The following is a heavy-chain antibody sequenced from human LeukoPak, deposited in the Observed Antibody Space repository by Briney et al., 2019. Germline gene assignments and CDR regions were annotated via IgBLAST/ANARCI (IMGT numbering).Heavy chain of an antibody. CDR3: ARADYSSTWSHDYYYMDV. Sequence: PSETLSLTCGIYGGSFSDYSWNWIRQPPGKGLEWIGSIYHSGSTYYNPSLKSRVTISVDTSKNQFSLKLSSVTAADTAVYYCARADYSSTWSHDYYYMDVWGKGTTVTVSS. D-gene: IGHD6-13*01. CDR2: IYHSGST. V-gene: IGHV4-34*01. J-gene: IGHJ6*03. CDR1: GGSFSDYS.